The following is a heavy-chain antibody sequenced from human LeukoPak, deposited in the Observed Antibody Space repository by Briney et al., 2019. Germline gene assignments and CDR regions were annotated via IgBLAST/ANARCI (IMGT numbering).Heavy chain of an antibody. Sequence: ASVKVSCKSSGYTFTGYYMRWVRQAPGQGLEWMGWINPNSGGTNYAQKFQGRVTMTRDTSISTAYMELSRLRSDDTAVYYCARDRYCTNGVCYTNWFDRWGQGILVTVSS. CDR1: GYTFTGYY. CDR2: INPNSGGT. CDR3: ARDRYCTNGVCYTNWFDR. J-gene: IGHJ5*02. D-gene: IGHD2-8*01. V-gene: IGHV1-2*02.